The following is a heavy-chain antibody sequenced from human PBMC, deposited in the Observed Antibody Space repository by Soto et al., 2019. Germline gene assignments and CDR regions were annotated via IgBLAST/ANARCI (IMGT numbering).Heavy chain of an antibody. V-gene: IGHV5-10-1*01. CDR3: ALYISARVPAGMDV. CDR2: IDPSDSYT. D-gene: IGHD5-18*01. CDR1: GYSFTSYW. J-gene: IGHJ6*02. Sequence: GDSLKISSKGSGYSFTSYWISWVRQIPGKGLEWMGRIDPSDSYTNYSPSFQGHVTISADKSISTAYLQWSSLKASDTAMYYCALYISARVPAGMDVWGQGTMVTVSS.